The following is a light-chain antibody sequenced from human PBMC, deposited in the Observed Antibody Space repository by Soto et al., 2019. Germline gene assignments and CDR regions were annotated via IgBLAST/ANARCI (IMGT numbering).Light chain of an antibody. Sequence: EIVLTQSPGTLSLSPGERVTLSCRASQSVGSSLAWYQQKPGQTPRLLIYDTSTRATGVPTRFSGSRSGAEFTLTINSLQSEDFAVYYCQPYNNWPLTFGGGTKVDI. CDR3: QPYNNWPLT. J-gene: IGKJ4*01. V-gene: IGKV3-15*01. CDR1: QSVGSS. CDR2: DTS.